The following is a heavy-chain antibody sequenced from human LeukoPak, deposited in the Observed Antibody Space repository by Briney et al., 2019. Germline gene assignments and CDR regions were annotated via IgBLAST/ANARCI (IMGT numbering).Heavy chain of an antibody. Sequence: QPGGSLRLSCAASGFTVSSNSMNWVRQAPGKGLEWVSVIYSGGTTYYADSVKGRFTISRDNSKNTLYLQMNSLRAEDTAVYYCARFTMVRGVNYFDYWGQGTLVTVSS. CDR1: GFTVSSNS. CDR2: IYSGGTT. D-gene: IGHD3-10*01. V-gene: IGHV3-53*01. CDR3: ARFTMVRGVNYFDY. J-gene: IGHJ4*02.